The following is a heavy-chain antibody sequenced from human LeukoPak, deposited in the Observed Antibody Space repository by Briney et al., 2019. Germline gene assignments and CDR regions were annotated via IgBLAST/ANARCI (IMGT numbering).Heavy chain of an antibody. J-gene: IGHJ5*02. CDR2: ISAYNGNT. Sequence: ASVKVSCKASGYTFTSYGISWVRQAPGQGLEWMGWISAYNGNTNYAQKLQGRVTMTTDTSTSTAYMELRSLRSDDTAVYYCGRDVVRVGNNWFDPWGQGTLVTVSS. V-gene: IGHV1-18*01. CDR1: GYTFTSYG. CDR3: GRDVVRVGNNWFDP. D-gene: IGHD1-26*01.